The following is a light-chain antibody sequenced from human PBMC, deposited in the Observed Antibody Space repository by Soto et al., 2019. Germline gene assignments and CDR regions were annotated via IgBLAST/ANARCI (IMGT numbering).Light chain of an antibody. CDR2: AAS. J-gene: IGKJ1*01. Sequence: DIQMTQSPSTLSASVGDRVTITCRASQTINRWLAWYQQKPGKAPELLIYAASSLETGVPSRFSGSRSGTDFPLTISRLQPDDFATYYCQQYDSDPWTFGQGTKVEV. V-gene: IGKV1-5*01. CDR3: QQYDSDPWT. CDR1: QTINRW.